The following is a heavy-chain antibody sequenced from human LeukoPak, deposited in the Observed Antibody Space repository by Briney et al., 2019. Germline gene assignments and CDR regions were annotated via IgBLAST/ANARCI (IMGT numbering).Heavy chain of an antibody. Sequence: PGRSLRLSCAASGFTFSSYGMHWVRQAPGKGLEWVAVISYDGSNKYYADSVKGRFTISRDYSKNTLYLQMNSLRAEDTAVYYCAKDRPPYSSGWYYFDYWGQGTLVTVSS. V-gene: IGHV3-30*18. D-gene: IGHD6-19*01. CDR2: ISYDGSNK. CDR1: GFTFSSYG. CDR3: AKDRPPYSSGWYYFDY. J-gene: IGHJ4*02.